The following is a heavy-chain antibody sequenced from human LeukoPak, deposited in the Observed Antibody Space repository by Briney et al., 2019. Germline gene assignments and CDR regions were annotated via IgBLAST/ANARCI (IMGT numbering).Heavy chain of an antibody. CDR1: GFTFSTYA. V-gene: IGHV3-23*01. CDR2: ISGSGGST. D-gene: IGHD3-10*01. CDR3: ARRYGSSDY. Sequence: GGSLRLSCAASGFTFSTYAMSWVRQAPGKGLEWVSAISGSGGSTYYADSVKGRFTISRDNSKNTLYLQMNSLRVEDTAIYYCARRYGSSDYWGQGTLVTVSS. J-gene: IGHJ4*02.